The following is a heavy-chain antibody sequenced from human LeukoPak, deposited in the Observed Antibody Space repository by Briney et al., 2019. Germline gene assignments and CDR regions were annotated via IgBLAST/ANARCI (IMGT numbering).Heavy chain of an antibody. Sequence: TSETLSLTCTVSGVSISSYYWSWIRQPPGKGLEWIGYIYYSGSTNYNPSLKSRVTISVDTSKNQFSLKLSSVTAADTAVYYCARGAVRYYYGMDVCGQGTTVTVSS. D-gene: IGHD6-19*01. CDR2: IYYSGST. V-gene: IGHV4-59*01. CDR3: ARGAVRYYYGMDV. J-gene: IGHJ6*02. CDR1: GVSISSYY.